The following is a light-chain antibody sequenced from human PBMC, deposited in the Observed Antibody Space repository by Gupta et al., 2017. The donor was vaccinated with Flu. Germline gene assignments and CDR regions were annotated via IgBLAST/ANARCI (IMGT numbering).Light chain of an antibody. CDR1: QSMNRY. V-gene: IGKV1-39*01. Sequence: DIQMTQSPSSLSAAVAARVTLTCRASQSMNRYLNWYQQKAGEAPKLLIYAASSLQSGVPARFSGSGSETDFTLTISGLEPEDLATYFCQQCYSEPFTFGRGTKVDIK. CDR3: QQCYSEPFT. J-gene: IGKJ3*01. CDR2: AAS.